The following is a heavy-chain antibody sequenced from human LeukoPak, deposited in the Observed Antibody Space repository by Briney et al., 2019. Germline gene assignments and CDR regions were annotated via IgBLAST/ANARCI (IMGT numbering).Heavy chain of an antibody. CDR2: INHSGST. V-gene: IGHV4-34*01. J-gene: IGHJ5*02. D-gene: IGHD3-10*01. CDR1: GGSFSGYY. CDR3: ARGPPGGQFDP. Sequence: PSETLSLTCAVYGGSFSGYYWSWIRQPPGKGLEWIGEINHSGSTNYNASLKSRVTISVDTSKNQFSLKLSSVTAADTAVYYCARGPPGGQFDPWGQGTLVTVSS.